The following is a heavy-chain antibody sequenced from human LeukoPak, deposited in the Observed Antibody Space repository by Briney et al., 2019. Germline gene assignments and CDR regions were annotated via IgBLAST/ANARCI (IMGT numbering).Heavy chain of an antibody. Sequence: SETLSLTCVVYGGSLSGYYWSWIRQSPGKGLEWIGQIHHSGSANYNPSLRSRVTISMDTSKNQFSLNLSSVTAADTAVYFCARGYRSITHCHFDSWGRGTLVTVSS. CDR1: GGSLSGYY. V-gene: IGHV4-34*01. D-gene: IGHD3-10*01. CDR3: ARGYRSITHCHFDS. J-gene: IGHJ5*01. CDR2: IHHSGSA.